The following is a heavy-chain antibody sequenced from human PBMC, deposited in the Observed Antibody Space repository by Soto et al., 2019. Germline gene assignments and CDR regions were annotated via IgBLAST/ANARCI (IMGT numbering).Heavy chain of an antibody. CDR2: IYTGGST. CDR3: TTYTGYGMDV. V-gene: IGHV3-53*02. Sequence: EVQMVETGGGLSQPGGTLRLSCAVSGFIVSSKYMTWDRQAPGKGLEWVSVIYTGGSTHYADSARGRFTNSRDSAKNTLYLQMNSLRAEDAAVYYCTTYTGYGMDVWGQGTTVTVSS. CDR1: GFIVSSKY. D-gene: IGHD3-16*01. J-gene: IGHJ6*02.